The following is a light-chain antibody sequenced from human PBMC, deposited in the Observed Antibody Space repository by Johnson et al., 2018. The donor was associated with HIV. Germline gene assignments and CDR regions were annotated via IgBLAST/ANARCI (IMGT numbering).Light chain of an antibody. CDR3: GTWDNGLITYV. Sequence: QSVLTQPPSVSAAPGQKVTISCSGSSSNIGNNYVSWYQQLPGTAPKLLIYDNNERPSGIPDRFSGSKSGTYATLGITGLQTGDEADYYCGTWDNGLITYVFGTGTKVTVL. J-gene: IGLJ1*01. CDR1: SSNIGNNY. CDR2: DNN. V-gene: IGLV1-51*01.